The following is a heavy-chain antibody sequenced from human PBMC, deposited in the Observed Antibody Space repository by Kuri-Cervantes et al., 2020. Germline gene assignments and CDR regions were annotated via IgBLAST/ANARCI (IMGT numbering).Heavy chain of an antibody. Sequence: GESLKISCAASGFTFSDYWMTWVRQAPGKGLEWVANIKHDGSAKDYLDSVKGRFTISRDNAKNSLYLQMNSLRAEDTAVYFCASGSGWLTPYWGQGTLVTVSS. J-gene: IGHJ4*02. CDR2: IKHDGSAK. CDR1: GFTFSDYW. CDR3: ASGSGWLTPY. D-gene: IGHD6-19*01. V-gene: IGHV3-7*01.